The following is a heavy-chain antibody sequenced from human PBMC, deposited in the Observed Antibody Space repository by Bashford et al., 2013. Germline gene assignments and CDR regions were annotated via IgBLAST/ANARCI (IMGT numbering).Heavy chain of an antibody. Sequence: VRQAPGKGLEWVAVIPYDGNNKYYADSVKARFAISRDNSKNTLYLQMNSLRPEDTAVYYCAKDKRDFTSYYYVMDVWGQGTTVTVSS. CDR3: AKDKRDFTSYYYVMDV. V-gene: IGHV3-30*18. D-gene: IGHD3-3*01. CDR2: IPYDGNNK. J-gene: IGHJ6*02.